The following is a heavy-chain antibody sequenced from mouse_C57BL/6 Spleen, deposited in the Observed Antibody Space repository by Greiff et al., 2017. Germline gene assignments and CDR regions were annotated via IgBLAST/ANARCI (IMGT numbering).Heavy chain of an antibody. Sequence: QVQLKESGAELMKPGASVKLSCKATGYTFTGYWIEWVKQRPGHGLEWIGEILPGSGSTNYNEKFKGKATFTADTSSNTAYMQLSSLTTEDSAIYYCARNSGNPLRGDYYAMDYWGQGTSVTVSS. CDR2: ILPGSGST. V-gene: IGHV1-9*01. CDR1: GYTFTGYW. D-gene: IGHD2-1*01. J-gene: IGHJ4*01. CDR3: ARNSGNPLRGDYYAMDY.